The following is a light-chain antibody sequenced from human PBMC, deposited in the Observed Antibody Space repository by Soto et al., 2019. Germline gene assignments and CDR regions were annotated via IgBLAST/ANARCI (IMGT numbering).Light chain of an antibody. V-gene: IGLV1-51*01. CDR2: DNN. Sequence: QSALTQPPSASGSPGQSITISCTGTSSDVGNYNYVSWYQHLPGKAPKLLIYDNNKRPSGIPDRFSGSKSGTSATLGITGLQTGDEADFYCGTWDSSLSAGVFGGGTKLTVL. CDR3: GTWDSSLSAGV. CDR1: SSDVGNYNY. J-gene: IGLJ3*02.